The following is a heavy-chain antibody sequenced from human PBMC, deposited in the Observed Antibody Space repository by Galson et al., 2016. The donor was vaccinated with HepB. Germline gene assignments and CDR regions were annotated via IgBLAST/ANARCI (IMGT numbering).Heavy chain of an antibody. Sequence: LRLSCAASGFTFSTYAMSWVRQAPGKGLEWVSLISGGNTYYADSVRGRFTISRDNSKNTLYLQMNSLRAEDTAVYYCEKVLPYSAGHGMDVRGQGTTVTVSS. V-gene: IGHV3-23*01. D-gene: IGHD6-13*01. J-gene: IGHJ6*01. CDR2: ISGGNT. CDR1: GFTFSTYA. CDR3: EKVLPYSAGHGMDV.